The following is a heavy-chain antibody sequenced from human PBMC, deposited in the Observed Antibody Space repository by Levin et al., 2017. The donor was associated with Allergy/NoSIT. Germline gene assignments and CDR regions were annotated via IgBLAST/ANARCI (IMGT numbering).Heavy chain of an antibody. D-gene: IGHD3-10*01. CDR3: ARAEGWTPGITMVRGVIPREGYYFDY. V-gene: IGHV4-30-4*01. Sequence: PSETLSLTCTVSGGSISSGDYYWSWIRQPPGKGLEWIGYIYYSGSTYYNPSLKSRVTISVDTSKNQFPLKLSSVTAADTAVYYCARAEGWTPGITMVRGVIPREGYYFDYWGQGTLVTVSS. J-gene: IGHJ4*02. CDR1: GGSISSGDYY. CDR2: IYYSGST.